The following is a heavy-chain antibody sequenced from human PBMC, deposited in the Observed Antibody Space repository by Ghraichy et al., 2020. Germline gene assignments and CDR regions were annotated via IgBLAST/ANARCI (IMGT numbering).Heavy chain of an antibody. CDR2: ISSSSSYT. D-gene: IGHD4-17*01. V-gene: IGHV3-11*06. Sequence: GESLNISCAASGFTFSDYYMSWIRQAPGKGLEWVSYISSSSSYTNYADSVKGRFTISRDNAKNSLYLQMNSLRAEDTAVYYCASWHPNYGDYPVHWGQGTLVTVSS. CDR3: ASWHPNYGDYPVH. J-gene: IGHJ1*01. CDR1: GFTFSDYY.